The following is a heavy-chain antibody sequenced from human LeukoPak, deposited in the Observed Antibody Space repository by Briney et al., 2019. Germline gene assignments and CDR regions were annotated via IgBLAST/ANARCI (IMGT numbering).Heavy chain of an antibody. J-gene: IGHJ6*02. V-gene: IGHV1-2*02. D-gene: IGHD2-15*01. CDR3: ARVVVVAATPLYYYGMDV. CDR1: GYTFTGYY. CDR2: INPNSGGT. Sequence: ASVKVSCKASGYTFTGYYMQWVRQAPGQGLEWMGWINPNSGGTNYAQKFQGRVTMTRDTSISTAYMELSRLRSDDTAVYYCARVVVVAATPLYYYGMDVWGQGTTVTVSS.